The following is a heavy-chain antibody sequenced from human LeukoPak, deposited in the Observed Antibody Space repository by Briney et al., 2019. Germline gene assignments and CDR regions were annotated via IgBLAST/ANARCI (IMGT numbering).Heavy chain of an antibody. V-gene: IGHV3-7*04. Sequence: PGGPLRLSCAASGFTFSSYRMCWVRQAPGKGLEWVANIKQDGSEKYYVDSVKGRFTISRDNAKNSLYLQMNRLKTEDTAVYYCARATYCFDSWGQGTLVTVSS. D-gene: IGHD3-16*01. J-gene: IGHJ4*02. CDR2: IKQDGSEK. CDR1: GFTFSSYR. CDR3: ARATYCFDS.